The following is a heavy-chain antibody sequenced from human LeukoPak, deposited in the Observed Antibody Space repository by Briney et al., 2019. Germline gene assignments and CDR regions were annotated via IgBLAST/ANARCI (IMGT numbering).Heavy chain of an antibody. V-gene: IGHV3-7*03. J-gene: IGHJ4*02. CDR3: AKDTYYYDSSGYYYESSGVPFDY. D-gene: IGHD3-22*01. CDR2: IKQDGSEK. Sequence: GGSLRLSCAASGFTFSSYWMSWVRQAPGKGLEWVANIKQDGSEKYYVDSVKGRFTISRDNSKNTLYLQMNSLRAEDTAVYYCAKDTYYYDSSGYYYESSGVPFDYWGQGTLVTVSS. CDR1: GFTFSSYW.